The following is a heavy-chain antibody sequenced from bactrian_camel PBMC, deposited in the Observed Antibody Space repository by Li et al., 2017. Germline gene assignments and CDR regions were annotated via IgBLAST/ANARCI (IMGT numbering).Heavy chain of an antibody. J-gene: IGHJ4*01. CDR1: ADSRC. V-gene: IGHV3S26*01. Sequence: QLVESGGDSVPAGGSLRLSCAASADSRCMAWFRQAPGKEREEVATIDNAEGIATIDSDGKTSYADSVQGRFIISRDNEKNTLFLQMNSLQPEDSAMYYCAAGRRYCSGRPMIGGYMGQGTQVTVS. D-gene: IGHD1*01. CDR2: IDNAEGIATIDSDGKT.